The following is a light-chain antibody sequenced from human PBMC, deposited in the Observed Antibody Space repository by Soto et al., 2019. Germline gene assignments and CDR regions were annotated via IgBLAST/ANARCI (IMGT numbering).Light chain of an antibody. CDR3: QQYNSYSWT. Sequence: DIQMTQSPSTLSASVGDRVTITCRASQSISSWLAWYQQKPGKAPKLLIYKASSLESGVPSRFSGSGSGTEFTLTISSRQHDDFAIYYCQQYNSYSWTFGQGTKVDIK. CDR1: QSISSW. V-gene: IGKV1-5*03. J-gene: IGKJ1*01. CDR2: KAS.